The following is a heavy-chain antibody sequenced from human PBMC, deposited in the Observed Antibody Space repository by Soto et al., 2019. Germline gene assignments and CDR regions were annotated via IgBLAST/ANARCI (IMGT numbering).Heavy chain of an antibody. CDR3: AREGYYYGSGSYYYYYGMDV. J-gene: IGHJ6*02. V-gene: IGHV1-46*01. Sequence: ASVKVSCKASGYTFTSYYMHWVRQAPGQGLEWMGIINPSGGSTSYAQKFQGRVTMTRDTSTSTVYMELSSLRSEDTAVYYCAREGYYYGSGSYYYYYGMDVWGQGXTVTVYS. CDR2: INPSGGST. CDR1: GYTFTSYY. D-gene: IGHD3-10*01.